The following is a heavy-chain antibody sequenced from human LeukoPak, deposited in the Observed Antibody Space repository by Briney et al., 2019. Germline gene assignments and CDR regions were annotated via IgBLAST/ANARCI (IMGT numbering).Heavy chain of an antibody. CDR1: GGSISSGGY. CDR2: IYYIGST. V-gene: IGHV4-4*02. CDR3: ARHGSYSLAF. Sequence: SGTLSLTCAVSGGSISSGGYWSWLRQPPGKGLEWIGQIYYIGSTNYNPSLESRVIMSLDKSTNQLSLRFNSVTAVDTAVYYCARHGSYSLAFWGQGALVTVSS. J-gene: IGHJ4*02. D-gene: IGHD1-26*01.